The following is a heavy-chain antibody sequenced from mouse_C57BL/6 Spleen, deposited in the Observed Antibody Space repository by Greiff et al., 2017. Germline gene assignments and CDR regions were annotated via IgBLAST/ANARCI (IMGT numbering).Heavy chain of an antibody. CDR3: ARRSSGSPYYYAMDY. D-gene: IGHD3-2*02. CDR2: IDPSDSYT. Sequence: QVQLQQPGAELVMPGASVKLSCKASGYTFTSYWMHWVKQRPGQGLEWIGEIDPSDSYTNYNQKFKGKSTLTVDKSSSTAYMQLSSLTSEDSAVYYGARRSSGSPYYYAMDYWGQGTSVTVSS. V-gene: IGHV1-69*01. J-gene: IGHJ4*01. CDR1: GYTFTSYW.